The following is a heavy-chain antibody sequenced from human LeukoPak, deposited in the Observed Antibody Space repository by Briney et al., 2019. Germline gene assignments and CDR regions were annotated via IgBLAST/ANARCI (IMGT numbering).Heavy chain of an antibody. CDR1: GGSISSGSYY. Sequence: SETLSLTCTVSGGSISSGSYYWSWIRQPAGKGLEWIGRIYTSGSTNYNPSLKSRVTISVDTSKNQFSLKLSSVTAADTAVYYCARDTYSTLYDAFDIWGQGTMVTVSS. CDR3: ARDTYSTLYDAFDI. D-gene: IGHD6-13*01. CDR2: IYTSGST. V-gene: IGHV4-61*02. J-gene: IGHJ3*02.